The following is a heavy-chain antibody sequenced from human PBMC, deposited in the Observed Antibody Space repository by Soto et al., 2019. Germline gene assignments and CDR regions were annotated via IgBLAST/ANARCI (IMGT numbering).Heavy chain of an antibody. J-gene: IGHJ4*01. CDR1: GGSSSGYY. Sequence: SETLSLTCAVYGGSSSGYYWSWIRQPPGKGLEWIGEINHSGSTNYNPSLKSRVTISVDTSKNQFSLKLSSVTAADTAVYYCARGRSSSFWGHGTLVTGSS. V-gene: IGHV4-34*01. CDR3: ARGRSSSF. CDR2: INHSGST. D-gene: IGHD6-6*01.